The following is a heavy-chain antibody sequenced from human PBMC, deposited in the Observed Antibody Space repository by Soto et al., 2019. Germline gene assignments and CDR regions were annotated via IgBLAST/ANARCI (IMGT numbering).Heavy chain of an antibody. V-gene: IGHV3-30*18. D-gene: IGHD1-26*01. CDR1: GFTFSSYG. CDR3: AKWDAPNSGSPGYFQH. J-gene: IGHJ1*01. CDR2: ISYDGSNK. Sequence: QVQLVESGGGVVQPGRSLRLSCAASGFTFSSYGMHWVRQAPGKGLEWVAVISYDGSNKYYADSVKGRFTISRDNSKNTLYLQMNSLRDEDTAVYYCAKWDAPNSGSPGYFQHWGQGTLVTVSS.